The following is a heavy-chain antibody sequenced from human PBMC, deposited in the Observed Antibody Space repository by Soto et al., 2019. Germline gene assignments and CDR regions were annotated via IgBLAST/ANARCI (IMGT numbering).Heavy chain of an antibody. J-gene: IGHJ5*02. Sequence: ASVKVSCKASGYTFTGYYMHWVRQAPGQGLEWMGWINPNSGGTNYAQKFQGWVTMTRDTSISTAYMELSRLRSDDTAVYYCARGLYCSSTSCRNNWFDPWGQGTLVTGSS. CDR1: GYTFTGYY. D-gene: IGHD2-2*01. CDR3: ARGLYCSSTSCRNNWFDP. CDR2: INPNSGGT. V-gene: IGHV1-2*04.